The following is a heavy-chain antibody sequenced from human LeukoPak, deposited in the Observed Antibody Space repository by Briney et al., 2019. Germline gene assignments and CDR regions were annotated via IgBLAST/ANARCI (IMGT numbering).Heavy chain of an antibody. CDR3: ARLVGAQAVDY. D-gene: IGHD1-26*01. CDR1: GGSISSYD. V-gene: IGHV4-59*01. Sequence: SETLSLTCTVSGGSISSYDCIWIRQPPGKGLEWIGDIYYSGSTNYNLSLKSRVTISADTSKNQFYLRLSSVTAADTAVYYCARLVGAQAVDYWGQGTLVTVSS. CDR2: IYYSGST. J-gene: IGHJ4*02.